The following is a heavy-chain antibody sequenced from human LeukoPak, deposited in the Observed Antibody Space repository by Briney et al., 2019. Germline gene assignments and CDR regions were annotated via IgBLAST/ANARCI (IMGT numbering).Heavy chain of an antibody. CDR2: IHYSGNT. J-gene: IGHJ3*02. CDR1: GCSLSSYY. Sequence: SETLSLTCTVSGCSLSSYYWSWIRQPPGKGLEWIGYIHYSGNTNQNPSLKSRVTISVDTTKNHFSLKLSAVAAADTVMYYGARGGTSAVDMWDQGTMVTVSS. V-gene: IGHV4-59*01. CDR3: ARGGTSAVDM.